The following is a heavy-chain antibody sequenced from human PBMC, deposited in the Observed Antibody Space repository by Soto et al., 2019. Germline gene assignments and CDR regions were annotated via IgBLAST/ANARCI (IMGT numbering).Heavy chain of an antibody. J-gene: IGHJ4*02. CDR1: GGSISSNNYY. Sequence: SETLSLTCTVSGGSISSNNYYWGWIRQPPGKGLEWIGSIYYTGSTSYNPSLKSRVTISVDTSKNQFSLKLSSVTAADTAVYYCARRRDGYNYFEYWGQGTLVTVSS. CDR2: IYYTGST. D-gene: IGHD5-12*01. CDR3: ARRRDGYNYFEY. V-gene: IGHV4-39*01.